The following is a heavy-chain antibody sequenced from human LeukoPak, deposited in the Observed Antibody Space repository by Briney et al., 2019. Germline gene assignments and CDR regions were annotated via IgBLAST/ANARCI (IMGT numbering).Heavy chain of an antibody. Sequence: GGSLRLSCAASGFTFSSYNMNWVRQAPGKGLEWVSSITSTGSYTFYADSVKGRFTISRDNAKNSLYLQMNSLRAEDTALYYCAKTGGIAAAHWGQGTLVTVSS. J-gene: IGHJ4*02. CDR1: GFTFSSYN. CDR3: AKTGGIAAAH. V-gene: IGHV3-21*04. D-gene: IGHD6-13*01. CDR2: ITSTGSYT.